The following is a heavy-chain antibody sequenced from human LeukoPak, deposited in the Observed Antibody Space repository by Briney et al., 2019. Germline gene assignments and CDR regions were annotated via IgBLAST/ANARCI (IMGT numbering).Heavy chain of an antibody. V-gene: IGHV3-21*01. CDR2: ISCSSSYI. J-gene: IGHJ6*03. Sequence: GGSLRLSCAASGFTFSDYSVNWVRHAPGKGLEWVASISCSSSYIYYVDSVKGRFTISRDNAKNSLYLQMHSLRAEDTAVYYCARALPGYYDTRGRYYYMDVWGKGTTVTVSS. D-gene: IGHD3-22*01. CDR3: ARALPGYYDTRGRYYYMDV. CDR1: GFTFSDYS.